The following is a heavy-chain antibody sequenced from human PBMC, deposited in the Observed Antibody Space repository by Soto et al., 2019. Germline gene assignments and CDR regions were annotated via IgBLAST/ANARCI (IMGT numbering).Heavy chain of an antibody. CDR3: ATMNGYFEY. V-gene: IGHV3-23*01. D-gene: IGHD3-22*01. Sequence: GGSLRLSCADSGFSFSTYSMSWVRQTPGKGLEWVSAITATGDRTYYADSVTGRFTISRDNSKKTHYLQMTSLRAEDTAIYYCATMNGYFEYWGQGTPVTVSS. J-gene: IGHJ4*02. CDR2: ITATGDRT. CDR1: GFSFSTYS.